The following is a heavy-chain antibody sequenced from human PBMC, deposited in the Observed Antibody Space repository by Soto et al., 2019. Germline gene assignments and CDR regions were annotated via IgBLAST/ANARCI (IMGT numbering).Heavy chain of an antibody. J-gene: IGHJ4*02. CDR1: GGSISSDDLY. D-gene: IGHD3-10*01. CDR3: ARGVTLVRGVIHTPYFDY. Sequence: WETLSLTCTVSGGSISSDDLYWGWVRQPPGKGLEWIGSVYYIGTTYYNPSLKSRVTISVDRSRNQFSLNLTSVTAADTAVYYCARGVTLVRGVIHTPYFDYWGQRALVTV. V-gene: IGHV4-39*01. CDR2: VYYIGTT.